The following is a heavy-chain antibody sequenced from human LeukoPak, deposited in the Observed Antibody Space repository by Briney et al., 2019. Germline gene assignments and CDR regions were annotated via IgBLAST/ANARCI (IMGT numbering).Heavy chain of an antibody. CDR1: GFTFDDYA. J-gene: IGHJ4*02. D-gene: IGHD1-26*01. CDR3: AKDMWGSGSYYSFDY. V-gene: IGHV3-9*01. CDR2: ISWNSGSI. Sequence: GGSLRLSCAASGFTFDDYAMHWVRQAPGKGLEWVSGISWNSGSIGYADSVKGRFTISRDNAKNSLYLQMNSLRAEDTALYYCAKDMWGSGSYYSFDYWGQGTLVTVSS.